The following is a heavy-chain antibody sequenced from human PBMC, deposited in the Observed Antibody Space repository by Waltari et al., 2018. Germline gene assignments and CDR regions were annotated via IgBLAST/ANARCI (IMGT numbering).Heavy chain of an antibody. D-gene: IGHD1-7*01. J-gene: IGHJ6*02. V-gene: IGHV1-69*08. CDR1: GGTFSSYA. Sequence: QVQLVQSGAEVKKPGSSVKVSCKASGGTFSSYAISWVRQAPGQGLEWMGRIIPIFGTANYGQKFQGRVTITADKSTSTGDMELSSLRSEDTAVYYCALTLTGTRPSVYYYYGMDVWGQGTTVTVSS. CDR3: ALTLTGTRPSVYYYYGMDV. CDR2: IIPIFGTA.